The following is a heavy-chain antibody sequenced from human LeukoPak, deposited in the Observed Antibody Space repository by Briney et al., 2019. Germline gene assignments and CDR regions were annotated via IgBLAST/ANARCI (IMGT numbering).Heavy chain of an antibody. J-gene: IGHJ6*02. Sequence: PSETLSLTCTVSGGSISSYYWSWIRQPPGKGLEWIGYIYTSGSTNYNPSLKSRVTISVDTSKNQFSLKLSSVTAADTAVYYCAREGPSGSRDYYYYGMDVWGQGTTVTVSS. CDR2: IYTSGST. D-gene: IGHD1-26*01. CDR3: AREGPSGSRDYYYYGMDV. CDR1: GGSISSYY. V-gene: IGHV4-4*09.